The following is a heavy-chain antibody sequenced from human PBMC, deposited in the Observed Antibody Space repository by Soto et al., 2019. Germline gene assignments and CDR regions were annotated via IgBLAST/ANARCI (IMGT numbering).Heavy chain of an antibody. CDR3: ARAGEPSSWYTKLDY. CDR2: INPSGGST. Sequence: QVQLVQSGAEVKKPGASVKVSCKASGYTFTTYYMHWVRQAPGQVLEWMGIINPSGGSTSYAQKFQGRVTMTRDTSTSTVYMELSSLRSEETAVYYWARAGEPSSWYTKLDYWGQGTLVTVSS. V-gene: IGHV1-46*01. J-gene: IGHJ4*02. CDR1: GYTFTTYY. D-gene: IGHD6-13*01.